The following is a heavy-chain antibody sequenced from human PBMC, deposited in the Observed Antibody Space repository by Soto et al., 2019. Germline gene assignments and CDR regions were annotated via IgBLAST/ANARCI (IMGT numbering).Heavy chain of an antibody. CDR2: INSDGSST. D-gene: IGHD3-22*01. Sequence: PGGSLRLSCAAAGFTFSSYWMHWVRQAPGKGLAWVSRINSDGSSTNHADSVKGRFTISRDNAKNTLYLQMNRLRAEDTAVYYCARGLYLYYYDSSGPDYWGQGTLVTVSS. J-gene: IGHJ4*02. CDR3: ARGLYLYYYDSSGPDY. CDR1: GFTFSSYW. V-gene: IGHV3-74*01.